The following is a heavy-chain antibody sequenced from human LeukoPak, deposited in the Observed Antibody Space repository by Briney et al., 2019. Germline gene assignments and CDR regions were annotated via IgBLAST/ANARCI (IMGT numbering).Heavy chain of an antibody. CDR2: IYYSGST. CDR3: AKDSGYDYFDY. Sequence: PSETLSLTCTVSGGSISSYYWSWIRQPPGKGLEWIGYIYYSGSTNYNPSLKSRVTIPVDTSKNQFSLRLSSVTAADTAVYYCAKDSGYDYFDYWGQGTLVTVSS. V-gene: IGHV4-59*01. CDR1: GGSISSYY. J-gene: IGHJ4*02. D-gene: IGHD5-12*01.